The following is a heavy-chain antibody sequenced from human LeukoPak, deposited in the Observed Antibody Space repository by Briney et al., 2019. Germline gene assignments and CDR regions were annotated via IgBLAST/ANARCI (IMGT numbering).Heavy chain of an antibody. Sequence: GSLRPSCAASGFTFSSYAMSWVRQAPGKGLEWVSAISGSGGSTYYADSVKGRFTISRDNSKNTLYLQMNSLRAEDTAVYYCAKDGAYSSRLNAFDIWGQGTMVTVSS. J-gene: IGHJ3*02. V-gene: IGHV3-23*01. CDR2: ISGSGGST. CDR3: AKDGAYSSRLNAFDI. D-gene: IGHD6-13*01. CDR1: GFTFSSYA.